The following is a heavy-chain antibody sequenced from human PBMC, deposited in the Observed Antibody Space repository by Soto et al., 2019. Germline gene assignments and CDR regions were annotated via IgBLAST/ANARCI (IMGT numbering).Heavy chain of an antibody. J-gene: IGHJ4*02. CDR1: GFPFTSYG. Sequence: QVQLVESGGGVVQPGRSLRLSCAASGFPFTSYGMHWVREGPGKGLEWLAVISYDGTNKFYADSVKGRFTISRDNSKNTLYLQMNSLRPEDTALYYCVGGQFYFDYRGQGTLVSVSS. D-gene: IGHD3-10*01. CDR2: ISYDGTNK. CDR3: VGGQFYFDY. V-gene: IGHV3-30*03.